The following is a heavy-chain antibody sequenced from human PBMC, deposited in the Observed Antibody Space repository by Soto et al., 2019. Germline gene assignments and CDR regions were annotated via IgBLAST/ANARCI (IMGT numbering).Heavy chain of an antibody. Sequence: SETLSLTCAVYGGSFSGYFWTWVRQAPGKGLEWIGYIYYSGSTYYNPCLKRRVTISVDTSKNEFSLKLSSVTAAVTAVYYCARADIVVALGGFGYWGQGTLVTVSS. CDR2: IYYSGST. J-gene: IGHJ4*02. V-gene: IGHV4-34*09. D-gene: IGHD2-15*01. CDR1: GGSFSGYF. CDR3: ARADIVVALGGFGY.